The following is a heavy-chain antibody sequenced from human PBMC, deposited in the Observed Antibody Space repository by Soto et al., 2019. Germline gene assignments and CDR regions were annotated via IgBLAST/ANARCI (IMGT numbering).Heavy chain of an antibody. D-gene: IGHD3-10*01. CDR1: GFTFDDYA. CDR3: AKDAITMVRGVISYYGMDV. V-gene: IGHV3-9*01. Sequence: EVQLVESGGGLVQPGRSLRLSCAASGFTFDDYAMHWVRQAPGKGLEWVSGISWNSGSIGYADSVKGRFTISRDTAKNALYLQRSGLRAEATALYYCAKDAITMVRGVISYYGMDVWGQGTTVTVSS. J-gene: IGHJ6*02. CDR2: ISWNSGSI.